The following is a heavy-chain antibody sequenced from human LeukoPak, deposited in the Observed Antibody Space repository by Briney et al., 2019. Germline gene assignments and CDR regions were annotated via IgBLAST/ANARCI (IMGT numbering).Heavy chain of an antibody. V-gene: IGHV4-34*01. Sequence: MSSETLSLTCAVYGGSFSGYYWSWIRQPPGKGLEWIGEINHSGSTNYNPSLKSRVTISVDTSKNQFSLKLSSVTAADTAVYYCARGRRGWLQRPFDYWGQGTLVTVSS. D-gene: IGHD5-24*01. CDR3: ARGRRGWLQRPFDY. J-gene: IGHJ4*02. CDR2: INHSGST. CDR1: GGSFSGYY.